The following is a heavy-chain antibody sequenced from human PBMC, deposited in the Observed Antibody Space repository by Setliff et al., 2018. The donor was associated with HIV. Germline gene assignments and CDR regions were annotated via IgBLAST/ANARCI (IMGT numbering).Heavy chain of an antibody. V-gene: IGHV1-69*13. CDR1: GGTFNNYA. D-gene: IGHD5-18*01. CDR2: IIPILGTT. CDR3: ARGTWMQARWWFDS. Sequence: ASVKVSCKASGGTFNNYAISWVRQAPGQGLEWMGGIIPILGTTNYAQKIQGRVKSSADESTGTAYMDLTRLRVDDTAIYYCARGTWMQARWWFDSWGQGTQVTVSS. J-gene: IGHJ5*01.